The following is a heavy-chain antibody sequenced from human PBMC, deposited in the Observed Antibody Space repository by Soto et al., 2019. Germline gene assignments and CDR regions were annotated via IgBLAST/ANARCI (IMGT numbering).Heavy chain of an antibody. CDR2: ISYNGRT. Sequence: SETLSLTCTVSGGSVSISSITYYWGWIRQPPEKGLEWIGSISYNGRTYYTPSLKSRVTISVDTSKNQFSLKLNSVTAADTAMYYCARHKTEYGMDVWGQGTTVTVSS. CDR1: GGSVSISSITYY. CDR3: ARHKTEYGMDV. V-gene: IGHV4-39*01. J-gene: IGHJ6*02.